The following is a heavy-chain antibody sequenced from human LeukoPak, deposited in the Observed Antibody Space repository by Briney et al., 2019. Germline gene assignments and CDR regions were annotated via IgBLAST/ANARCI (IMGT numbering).Heavy chain of an antibody. J-gene: IGHJ4*02. Sequence: GGSLRLSCAASGFTFSKAWMSWVRQAPGKGLEWVGRIKSKTDGGTDYAAPVKGRFTISRDDSKNTLYLQMNSLKTEDTAVYYCTTDPFQNIVVVPAAISKMDYWGQGTLVTVPS. CDR3: TTDPFQNIVVVPAAISKMDY. D-gene: IGHD2-2*01. CDR1: GFTFSKAW. CDR2: IKSKTDGGT. V-gene: IGHV3-15*01.